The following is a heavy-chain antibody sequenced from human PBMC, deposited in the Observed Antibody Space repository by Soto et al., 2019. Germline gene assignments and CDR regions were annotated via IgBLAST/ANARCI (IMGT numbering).Heavy chain of an antibody. CDR1: GGSISSSSYY. J-gene: IGHJ4*02. Sequence: SETLSLTCTVSGGSISSSSYYWGWIRQPPGKGLEWIGSIYYSGSTYYNPSLKSQVTISIDTSKNQFSLKLSSAAAADTAVYYCARRAGRYYYDSSGYDYWGQGTLVTVSS. V-gene: IGHV4-39*01. CDR3: ARRAGRYYYDSSGYDY. D-gene: IGHD3-22*01. CDR2: IYYSGST.